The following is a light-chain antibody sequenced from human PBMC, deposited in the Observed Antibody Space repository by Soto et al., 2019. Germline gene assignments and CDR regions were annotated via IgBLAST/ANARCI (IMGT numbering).Light chain of an antibody. CDR2: DAS. V-gene: IGKV3-20*01. J-gene: IGKJ1*01. Sequence: EIVLTHSPATLSLSPGEGATLSRRASHYIGNSLAWYQQRHGQAPRLLIYDASSRATGIPDRFSGIGSGTDCTLTISRLEPEDFSVYYCQQYGSSPRTFGQGTKV. CDR1: HYIGNS. CDR3: QQYGSSPRT.